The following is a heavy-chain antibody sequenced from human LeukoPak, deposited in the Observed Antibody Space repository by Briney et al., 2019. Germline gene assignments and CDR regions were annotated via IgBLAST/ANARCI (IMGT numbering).Heavy chain of an antibody. CDR1: GFTVSSNY. J-gene: IGHJ4*02. Sequence: PGGSLRLSCAASGFTVSSNYMSWVRQAPGNGLEWVSVIYSGGSTYYADSVKGRFTISRDNSKNTLYLQMNSLRAEDTAVYYCASGYCSGGSCYSHYFDYWGQGTLVTVSS. CDR3: ASGYCSGGSCYSHYFDY. V-gene: IGHV3-66*01. CDR2: IYSGGST. D-gene: IGHD2-15*01.